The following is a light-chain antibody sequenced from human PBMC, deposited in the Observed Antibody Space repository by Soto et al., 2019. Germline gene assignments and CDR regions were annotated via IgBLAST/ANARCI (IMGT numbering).Light chain of an antibody. CDR2: TAS. Sequence: DIQMTQSPSSLSASVGDRVTITCRASESVITYLNWYRQKPGKAPNLLIHTASTLESGVPTRFSGSGSGTDFTLTISSLQPEDSATYYCHQGVSTPFTFGPGTKVAVK. CDR3: HQGVSTPFT. CDR1: ESVITY. J-gene: IGKJ3*01. V-gene: IGKV1-39*01.